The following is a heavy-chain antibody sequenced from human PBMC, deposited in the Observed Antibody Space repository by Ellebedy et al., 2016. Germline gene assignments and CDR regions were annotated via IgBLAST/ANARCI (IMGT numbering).Heavy chain of an antibody. Sequence: SCAVSGFTVSANYMSWIRQPPGKGLEWIGYIYYSGSTYYNPSLKSRVTISVDTSKNQFSLKLSSVTAADTAVYYCARDPYTPGYYYYYGMDVWGQGTTVTVSS. J-gene: IGHJ6*02. CDR2: IYYSGST. D-gene: IGHD1-1*01. V-gene: IGHV4-30-4*01. CDR3: ARDPYTPGYYYYYGMDV. CDR1: GFTVSANY.